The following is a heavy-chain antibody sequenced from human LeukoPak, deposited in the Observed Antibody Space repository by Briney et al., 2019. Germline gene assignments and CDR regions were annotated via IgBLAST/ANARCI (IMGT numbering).Heavy chain of an antibody. CDR1: GFTFDDYA. V-gene: IGHV3-9*01. CDR2: ISWNSGSI. Sequence: GGSLRLSCAASGFTFDDYAMHWVRQAPGKGLEWVSGISWNSGSIGYADSVKGRFTISRDNAKNSLYLQMNSLRAEDTALYYCAKDSTVYDSSGLDYWGQGTLVTVSS. D-gene: IGHD3-22*01. CDR3: AKDSTVYDSSGLDY. J-gene: IGHJ4*02.